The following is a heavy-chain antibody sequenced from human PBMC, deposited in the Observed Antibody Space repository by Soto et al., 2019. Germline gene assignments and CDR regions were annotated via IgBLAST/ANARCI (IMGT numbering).Heavy chain of an antibody. V-gene: IGHV1-18*01. D-gene: IGHD2-8*01. CDR2: ISAYNGNT. J-gene: IGHJ5*02. CDR3: AGEIMVYAGMSWFDP. Sequence: ASVKVSCKASGYTFTSYGISWVRQAPGQGLEWMGWISAYNGNTNYAQKLQGRVTMTTDTSTSTAYMELRSLRSDDTAVYYCAGEIMVYAGMSWFDPWGQGTLVTVSS. CDR1: GYTFTSYG.